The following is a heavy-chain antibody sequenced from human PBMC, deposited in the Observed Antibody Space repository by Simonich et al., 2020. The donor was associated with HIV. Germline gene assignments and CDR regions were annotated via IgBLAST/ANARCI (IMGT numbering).Heavy chain of an antibody. J-gene: IGHJ3*02. CDR1: GGSISSYY. CDR2: IYYSGST. V-gene: IGHV4-59*01. D-gene: IGHD3-3*01. Sequence: QVQLQESGPGLVKPSETLSLTCTVSGGSISSYYWSWIRQPPGKGLEWIGYIYYSGSTNYNPSLKSRVTISVDTSKNQFSLKLSSVTAADTAVYYCARENYNFWSGDAFDIWGQGTMVTVSS. CDR3: ARENYNFWSGDAFDI.